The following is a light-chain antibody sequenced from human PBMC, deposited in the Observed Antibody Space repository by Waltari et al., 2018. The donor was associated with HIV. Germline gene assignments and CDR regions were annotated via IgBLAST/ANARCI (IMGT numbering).Light chain of an antibody. J-gene: IGLJ1*01. CDR1: SIDVGGYNY. Sequence: QSALTQPASVSGSPGPSTTISCTATSIDVGGYNYASWYQQHPGKAPKLMIYDVSKRPSGVSNRFSGSKSGNTASLTISGLQAEDEADYYCCSYAGSSTYVFGTGTKVTVL. CDR2: DVS. V-gene: IGLV2-23*02. CDR3: CSYAGSSTYV.